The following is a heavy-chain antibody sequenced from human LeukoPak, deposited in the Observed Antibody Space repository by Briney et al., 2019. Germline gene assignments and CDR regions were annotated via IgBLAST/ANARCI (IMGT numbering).Heavy chain of an antibody. CDR2: ISSSSSYI. CDR3: ARIPVVVVPAANPMDDYYYMDV. Sequence: GGSLRLSCAASGFTFSSYSMNWVRQAPGKGLEWVSSISSSSSYIYYADSVKGRFTISRDNAKNSLYLQMNSLRAEDTAVYYCARIPVVVVPAANPMDDYYYMDVWGKGTTVTVSS. D-gene: IGHD2-2*01. CDR1: GFTFSSYS. J-gene: IGHJ6*03. V-gene: IGHV3-21*01.